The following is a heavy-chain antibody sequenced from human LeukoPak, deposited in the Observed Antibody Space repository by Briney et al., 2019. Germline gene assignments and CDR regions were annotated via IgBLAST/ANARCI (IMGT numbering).Heavy chain of an antibody. V-gene: IGHV3-23*01. CDR1: GFTFSSYA. Sequence: GGSLRLSCAASGFTFSSYAMSWVRQAPGKGLEWVSAISGSGGSTYYADSVKGRFTISRGNSKNTLYLQMNSLRAEDTAVYYCAKGYFDWLSPDAFDIWGQGTMVTVSS. CDR3: AKGYFDWLSPDAFDI. D-gene: IGHD3-9*01. CDR2: ISGSGGST. J-gene: IGHJ3*02.